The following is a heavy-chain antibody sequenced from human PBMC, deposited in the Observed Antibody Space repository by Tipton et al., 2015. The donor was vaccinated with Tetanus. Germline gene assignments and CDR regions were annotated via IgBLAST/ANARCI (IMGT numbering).Heavy chain of an antibody. V-gene: IGHV3-48*02. CDR3: ARVIRRSMIGYGVFDS. CDR2: ISDSRSVT. J-gene: IGHJ4*02. D-gene: IGHD4-17*01. Sequence: GSLRLSCAASGFPFYSYALAWVRQAPGKGLEWISYISDSRSVTHYADSVKGRFTVSRDNAENSLYLQMTSLRDEDTAVYFCARVIRRSMIGYGVFDSWGQGALVAVSS. CDR1: GFPFYSYA.